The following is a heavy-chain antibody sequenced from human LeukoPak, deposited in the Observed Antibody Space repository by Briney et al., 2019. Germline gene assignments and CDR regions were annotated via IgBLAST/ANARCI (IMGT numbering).Heavy chain of an antibody. CDR3: ARQPIAAAGTDY. V-gene: IGHV4-39*01. J-gene: IGHJ4*02. CDR1: GGSISSSIYY. CDR2: INHSGST. D-gene: IGHD6-13*01. Sequence: PSETLSLTCTVSGGSISSSIYYWGWIRQPPGKGLEWIGEINHSGSTNYNPSLKSRVTISVDTSKNQFSLKLSSVTAADTAVYYCARQPIAAAGTDYWGQGTLVTVSS.